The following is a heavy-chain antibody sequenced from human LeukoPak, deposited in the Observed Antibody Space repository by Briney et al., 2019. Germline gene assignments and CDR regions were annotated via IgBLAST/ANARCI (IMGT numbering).Heavy chain of an antibody. Sequence: GGPLRLSCAASGFTFSNAWMSWVRQAPGKGLEWVGRIKSKTDGGTTDYAAPVKGRFTISRDDSKNTLYLQMNSLKTEDTAVYYCTTEEASGYVDYWGQGTLVTVSS. CDR2: IKSKTDGGTT. J-gene: IGHJ4*02. V-gene: IGHV3-15*01. CDR3: TTEEASGYVDY. CDR1: GFTFSNAW. D-gene: IGHD1-26*01.